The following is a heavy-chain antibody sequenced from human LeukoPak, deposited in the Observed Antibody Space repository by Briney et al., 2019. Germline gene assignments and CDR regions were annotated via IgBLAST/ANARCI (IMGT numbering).Heavy chain of an antibody. V-gene: IGHV3-23*01. CDR1: GFTFSSYA. CDR2: ISGSGGGT. CDR3: ARVRTGFEDY. D-gene: IGHD3-3*01. Sequence: GGSLRLSCAASGFTFSSYAMSWVRRAPGKGLEWVSTISGSGGGTYYADSVKGRFTISRDNSRNTLYLQMNSLRAEDTALYYCARVRTGFEDYWGQGTLVTVSS. J-gene: IGHJ4*02.